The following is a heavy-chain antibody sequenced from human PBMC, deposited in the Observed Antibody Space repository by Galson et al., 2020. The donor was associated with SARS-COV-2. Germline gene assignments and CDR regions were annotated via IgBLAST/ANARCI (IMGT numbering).Heavy chain of an antibody. CDR3: AKTGQWLARYYFDY. V-gene: IGHV3-30*18. CDR1: GFTFSSYG. J-gene: IGHJ4*02. CDR2: ISYDGSNK. D-gene: IGHD6-19*01. Sequence: GESLKISCAASGFTFSSYGMHWVRQAPGKGLAWVAVISYDGSNKYYADSVKGRFTISRDNSKNTLYLQMNSLRAEDTAVYYCAKTGQWLARYYFDYWGQGTLVTVSS.